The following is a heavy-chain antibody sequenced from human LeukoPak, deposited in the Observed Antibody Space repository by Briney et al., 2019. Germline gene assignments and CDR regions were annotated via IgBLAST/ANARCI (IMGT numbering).Heavy chain of an antibody. CDR3: ARERARWLVKYHRVWNWFDP. CDR1: GYTFTSYY. V-gene: IGHV1-46*01. Sequence: ASVKVSCKASGYTFTSYYMHWGRQAPGQGLEWMGIINTSGGSTSYAQKFQGRVTMTRDMSTRTVYMERSSPRSEDTAVDYCARERARWLVKYHRVWNWFDPWGQGTLVTVSS. D-gene: IGHD6-19*01. CDR2: INTSGGST. J-gene: IGHJ5*02.